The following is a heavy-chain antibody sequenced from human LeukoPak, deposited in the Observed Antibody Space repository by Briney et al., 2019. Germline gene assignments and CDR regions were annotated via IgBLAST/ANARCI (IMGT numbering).Heavy chain of an antibody. CDR3: ARAQSLTAPAGTFANS. CDR1: GCAFTGHY. D-gene: IGHD6-13*01. J-gene: IGHJ4*02. CDR2: INPNSGGT. Sequence: ASVKVSCKASGCAFTGHYMHWVRQAPGQGLEWMGWINPNSGGTYYTQRFQGRVTMTRDTSISTAYMELSSLRSDDTAVYYCARAQSLTAPAGTFANSWGQGTLVTVSS. V-gene: IGHV1-2*02.